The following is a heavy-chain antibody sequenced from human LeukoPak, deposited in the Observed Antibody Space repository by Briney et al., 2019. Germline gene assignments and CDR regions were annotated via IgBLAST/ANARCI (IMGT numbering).Heavy chain of an antibody. D-gene: IGHD2/OR15-2a*01. J-gene: IGHJ6*01. V-gene: IGHV3-43*02. CDR1: GFAFADYA. CDR3: STWAFYHGLGV. Sequence: PGGSLRLSCAASGFAFADYAMHWVRQIPGKGLECVAHIHADGGRTFYADSVKGRFTVSRDNGKNSLFLQMDSLTSDDTALYYCSTWAFYHGLGVWGQGATVIVSS. CDR2: IHADGGRT.